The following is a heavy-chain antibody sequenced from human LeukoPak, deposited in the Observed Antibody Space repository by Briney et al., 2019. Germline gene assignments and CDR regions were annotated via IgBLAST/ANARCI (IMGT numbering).Heavy chain of an antibody. CDR2: INANSGTT. D-gene: IGHD6-19*01. J-gene: IGHJ5*01. CDR1: GFTFSSYA. V-gene: IGHV3-23*01. CDR3: AKPVSGGLAVTADWFHP. Sequence: GGSLRLSCAASGFTFSSYAMSWLRQPPGKGLEWVSTINANSGTTSYAASVRGRFTISRDNSKNTLYLQVNTLRADDTATYYCAKPVSGGLAVTADWFHPWGQGTLVVVSS.